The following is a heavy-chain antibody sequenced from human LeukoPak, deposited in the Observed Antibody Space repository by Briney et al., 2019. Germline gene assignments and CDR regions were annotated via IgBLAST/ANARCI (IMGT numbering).Heavy chain of an antibody. CDR2: INHSGST. D-gene: IGHD3-10*01. Sequence: SETLSLTCAVYGGSFSGYYWSWLRQPPGKGLEWIGEINHSGSTNYNPSLKSRVTISVDTSKNQFSLKLSSVTAADTAVYYCARQPQYSFYYGSGSPGGRFDPWGQGTLVTVSS. J-gene: IGHJ5*02. V-gene: IGHV4-34*01. CDR3: ARQPQYSFYYGSGSPGGRFDP. CDR1: GGSFSGYY.